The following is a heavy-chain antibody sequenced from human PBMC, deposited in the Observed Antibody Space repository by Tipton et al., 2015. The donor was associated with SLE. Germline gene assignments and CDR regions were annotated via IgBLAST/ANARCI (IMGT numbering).Heavy chain of an antibody. D-gene: IGHD6-13*01. J-gene: IGHJ3*02. Sequence: QLVQSGPEVKKPGASVKVSCKASGYTFTNYYMHWVRQAPGQGLEWMGIINPSGGSTSYAQKFQGRVTMTRDTSTSTVYMELSSLRSEDTAVYYCAREDSRWGAFDIWGQGTMVTVSS. CDR3: AREDSRWGAFDI. V-gene: IGHV1-46*01. CDR1: GYTFTNYY. CDR2: INPSGGST.